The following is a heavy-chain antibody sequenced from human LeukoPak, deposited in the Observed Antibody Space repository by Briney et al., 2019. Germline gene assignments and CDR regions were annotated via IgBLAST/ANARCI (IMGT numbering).Heavy chain of an antibody. D-gene: IGHD3-10*01. J-gene: IGHJ6*03. CDR1: GFTFSSYW. CDR3: ARAALYGSGSYYDPRRNYYYYYYMDV. CDR2: INHSGST. V-gene: IGHV4-34*01. Sequence: PGGSLRLSCAASGFTFSSYWMSWIRQPPGKGLEWIGEINHSGSTNYNPSLKSRVTISVDTSKNQFSLKLSSVTAADTAVYYCARAALYGSGSYYDPRRNYYYYYYMDVWGKGTTVTVSS.